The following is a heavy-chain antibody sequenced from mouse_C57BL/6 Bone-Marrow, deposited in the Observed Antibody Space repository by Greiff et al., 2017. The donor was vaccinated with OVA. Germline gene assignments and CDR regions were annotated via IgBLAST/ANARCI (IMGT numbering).Heavy chain of an antibody. J-gene: IGHJ1*03. V-gene: IGHV7-1*01. CDR3: ARNPFYYGYWYFDV. CDR2: SRNKANDYTT. D-gene: IGHD1-1*02. Sequence: EVKLMESGGGLVQSGRSLRLSCATSGFTFSDFYMEWVRQAPGKGLEWIAASRNKANDYTTEYSASVKGRFIVSRDTSQSILYLQMNALRAEDTAIYYCARNPFYYGYWYFDVWGTGTTVTVSS. CDR1: GFTFSDFY.